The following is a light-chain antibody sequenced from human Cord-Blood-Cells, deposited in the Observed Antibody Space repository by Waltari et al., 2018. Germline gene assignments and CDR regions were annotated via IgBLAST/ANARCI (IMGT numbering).Light chain of an antibody. V-gene: IGKV2-28*01. Sequence: EIVMTQSPLSLPVTPGEPASISCRSSQSLLHSNGYNYLDWYLQKTRPCPQPLFYLGSQTDSGVPDRVTGTASDTDFTLKNSRVEAQNVGVYYSMQDIQTRITFGQGTRLEIK. J-gene: IGKJ5*01. CDR2: LGS. CDR1: QSLLHSNGYNY. CDR3: MQDIQTRIT.